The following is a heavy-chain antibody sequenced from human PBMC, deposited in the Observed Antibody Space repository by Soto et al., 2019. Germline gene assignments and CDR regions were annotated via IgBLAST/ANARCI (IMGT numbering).Heavy chain of an antibody. V-gene: IGHV3-49*03. D-gene: IGHD2-8*02. CDR1: GFTFGDYA. J-gene: IGHJ6*02. Sequence: GGSLRLSCTASGFTFGDYAMTWFRQAPGKGLEWVGFIRTNAYGGTTGYAASVKGRFIISRDDSKSIAYLQVNSLKTEDTGVYYCTREGDKLVDYYYYGMDVWGQGTTVTVSS. CDR2: IRTNAYGGTT. CDR3: TREGDKLVDYYYYGMDV.